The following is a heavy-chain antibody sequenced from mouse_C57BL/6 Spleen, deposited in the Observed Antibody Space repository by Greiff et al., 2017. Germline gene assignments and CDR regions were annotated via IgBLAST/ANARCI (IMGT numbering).Heavy chain of an antibody. V-gene: IGHV1-64*01. CDR3: ARGTTVVEDY. J-gene: IGHJ2*01. Sequence: QVQLQQPGAELVKPGASVKLSCKASGYTFTRYWMPWVKQRPGQGLEWIGMIHPNSGSTNYNEKFKSKATLTVDKSSSTAYMQLSSLTSEDSAVYYCARGTTVVEDYWGQGTTLTVSS. CDR1: GYTFTRYW. CDR2: IHPNSGST. D-gene: IGHD1-1*01.